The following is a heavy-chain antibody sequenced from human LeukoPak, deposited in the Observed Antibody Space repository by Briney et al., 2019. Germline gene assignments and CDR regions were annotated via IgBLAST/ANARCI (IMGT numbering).Heavy chain of an antibody. V-gene: IGHV1-18*01. Sequence: ASVKVSCKASGYTFTSYGISWVRQAPGQGLEWMGIINPSGGSTSYAQKFQGRVTMTTDTSTSTAYMELRSLRSDDTAVYYCARVPRGIVGRTLTDFDYWGQGTLVTVSS. CDR3: ARVPRGIVGRTLTDFDY. D-gene: IGHD1-26*01. CDR1: GYTFTSYG. CDR2: INPSGGST. J-gene: IGHJ4*02.